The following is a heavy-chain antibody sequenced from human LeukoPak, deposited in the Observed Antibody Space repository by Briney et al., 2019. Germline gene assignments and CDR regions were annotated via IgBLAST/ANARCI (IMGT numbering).Heavy chain of an antibody. CDR1: GGSISSSYYY. CDR3: ARVVAAAGTNYFDY. CDR2: IYYSGST. V-gene: IGHV4-30-4*08. J-gene: IGHJ4*02. Sequence: SETLSLTCTVSGGSISSSYYYWGWIRQPPGKGLEWIGYIYYSGSTYYNPSLKSRVTISVDTSKSQFSLKLSSVTAADTAVYYCARVVAAAGTNYFDYWGQGTLVTVSS. D-gene: IGHD6-13*01.